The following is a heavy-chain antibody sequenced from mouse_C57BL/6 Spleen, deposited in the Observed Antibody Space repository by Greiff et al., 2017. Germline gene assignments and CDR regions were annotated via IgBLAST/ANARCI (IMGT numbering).Heavy chain of an antibody. CDR3: ARGNRGAY. Sequence: VQLQQPGAELVKPGASVKMSCKASGYTFTRYWITWVKQRPGQGLEWIGDIYPGSGSINYNEKFKSKATLTVDTSSSTADMQLSSLTSEDAAVYYCARGNRGAYWGQGTLVTVSA. J-gene: IGHJ3*01. CDR1: GYTFTRYW. D-gene: IGHD5-2*01. V-gene: IGHV1-55*01. CDR2: IYPGSGSI.